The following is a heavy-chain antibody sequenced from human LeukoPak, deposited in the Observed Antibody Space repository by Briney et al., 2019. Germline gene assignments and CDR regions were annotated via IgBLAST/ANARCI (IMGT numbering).Heavy chain of an antibody. Sequence: GGSLRLSCAASGFTLSSYSMHWVRQAPGKGLEWVAYTRSGSSTIHYADSAKGRFTISRDNAKNSLYLQMNSLRAEDTAVYYCARDPHALDYWGQGTLVTVSS. CDR1: GFTLSSYS. J-gene: IGHJ4*02. CDR3: ARDPHALDY. CDR2: TRSGSSTI. V-gene: IGHV3-48*01.